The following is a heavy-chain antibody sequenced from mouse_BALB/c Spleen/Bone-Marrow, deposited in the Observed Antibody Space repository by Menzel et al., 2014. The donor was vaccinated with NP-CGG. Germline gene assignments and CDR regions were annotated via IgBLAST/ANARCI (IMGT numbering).Heavy chain of an antibody. V-gene: IGHV1-80*01. CDR2: IYPGDGDT. Sequence: QVQLQQSGAELVRPGSSVKISCKASGYAFSVYWMNWVKLRPGQGLGWIGQIYPGDGDTNYNGKFKGRATLTADKSSNTAYMQLSSLTSEDSAVYFCARGGISVDYWGQGTTLTVSS. CDR1: GYAFSVYW. J-gene: IGHJ2*01. CDR3: ARGGISVDY.